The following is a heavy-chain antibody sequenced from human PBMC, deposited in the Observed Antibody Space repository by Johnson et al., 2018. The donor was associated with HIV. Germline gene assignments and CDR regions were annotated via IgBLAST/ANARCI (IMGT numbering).Heavy chain of an antibody. D-gene: IGHD6-6*01. J-gene: IGHJ3*02. Sequence: QLPLVESGGGVVQPGRSLRLSCAASGFTFSSYAMHWVRQAPGKGLEWVAVISYDGSNKYYADSLKGRFTISRDNSGNTLYLQMDSLRVEDTAVYYCASTRLGAFDIWGQGTMVTVSS. V-gene: IGHV3-30*14. CDR2: ISYDGSNK. CDR3: ASTRLGAFDI. CDR1: GFTFSSYA.